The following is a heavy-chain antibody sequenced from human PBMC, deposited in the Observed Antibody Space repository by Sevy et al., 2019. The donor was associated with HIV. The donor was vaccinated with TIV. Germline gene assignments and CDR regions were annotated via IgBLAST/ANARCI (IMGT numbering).Heavy chain of an antibody. D-gene: IGHD4-17*01. Sequence: GGSLRLSCAASGFTFSSYSMNWVRQAPGKGLEWVSSISSSSSYICDADSVKGRFTIAREIAKNSLYLQMNSLRAEDTAEYYCARKRTNYGDYVDFDYWGQGTLVTVSS. J-gene: IGHJ4*02. CDR3: ARKRTNYGDYVDFDY. CDR1: GFTFSSYS. CDR2: ISSSSSYI. V-gene: IGHV3-21*01.